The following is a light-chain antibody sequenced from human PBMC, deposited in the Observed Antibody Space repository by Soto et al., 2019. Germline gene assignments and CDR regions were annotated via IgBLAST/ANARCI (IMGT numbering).Light chain of an antibody. CDR2: GAS. CDR1: QSVSSN. J-gene: IGKJ4*01. Sequence: EIVMTQSPATLSVSPGERATLSCRASQSVSSNLDWYQQKPGQAPRLLIYGASTRATGIPARFSGSGSGPEFTLTISSLQSEDFAVYYCQQYNNWPRGLTFGGGTKVEIK. V-gene: IGKV3-15*01. CDR3: QQYNNWPRGLT.